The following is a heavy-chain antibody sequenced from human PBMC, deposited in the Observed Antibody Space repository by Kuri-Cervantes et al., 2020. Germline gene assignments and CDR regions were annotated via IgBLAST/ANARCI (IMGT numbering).Heavy chain of an antibody. D-gene: IGHD3-16*01. V-gene: IGHV3-7*01. J-gene: IGHJ4*02. CDR3: ARDGGHGIFDN. CDR1: GFTFTNAR. Sequence: GESLKISCAASGFTFTNARMDWVRQAPGKGLQWVASIKEDGSVKDYVDSVKGRFTISRDNAKNSLYLQLNSLRAEDSAVYYCARDGGHGIFDNWGQGSLVTVSS. CDR2: IKEDGSVK.